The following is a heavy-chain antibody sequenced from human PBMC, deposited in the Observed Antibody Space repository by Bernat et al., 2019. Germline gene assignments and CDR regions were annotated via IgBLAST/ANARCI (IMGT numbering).Heavy chain of an antibody. CDR2: ISYDGSNK. J-gene: IGHJ6*02. D-gene: IGHD6-6*01. V-gene: IGHV3-30-3*01. CDR1: GFTFSSYA. CDR3: ARVREVDSSSYYYYYGMDV. Sequence: QVQLVESGEGVVQPGRSLRLSCAASGFTFSSYAMHWVRQAPGKGLEWVAVISYDGSNKYYADSVKGRITIYRDNSKNTLYLQMNSLRDEDTAVYYCARVREVDSSSYYYYYGMDVWGQGTTVTVSS.